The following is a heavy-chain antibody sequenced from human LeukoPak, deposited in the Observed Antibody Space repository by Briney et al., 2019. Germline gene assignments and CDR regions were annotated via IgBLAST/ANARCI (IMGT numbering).Heavy chain of an antibody. V-gene: IGHV4-34*01. J-gene: IGHJ4*02. CDR2: INHSGST. CDR3: ARGRRRYNWNESFDY. CDR1: GGSFSGYY. D-gene: IGHD1-1*01. Sequence: SETLSLTCAVYGGSFSGYYWSWIRQPPGKGLEWIGEINHSGSTNYNPSLKSRVTISVDTSKNQFSLELSSVTAAETAVYYCARGRRRYNWNESFDYWGQGTLVTVSS.